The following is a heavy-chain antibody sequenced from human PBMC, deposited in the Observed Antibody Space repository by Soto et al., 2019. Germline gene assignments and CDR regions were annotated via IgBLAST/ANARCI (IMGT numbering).Heavy chain of an antibody. J-gene: IGHJ4*02. V-gene: IGHV3-21*01. D-gene: IGHD4-17*01. CDR1: GFTFNIYS. Sequence: GSLRLSCAASGFTFNIYSMTWVRQAPGKGLEWVSSISSSSAYIYYADSVKGRFTISRDNAQNSLYLHMTSLRAEDTGVYYCARDVAGSTVTEDSWGKGTLVTVSS. CDR2: ISSSSAYI. CDR3: ARDVAGSTVTEDS.